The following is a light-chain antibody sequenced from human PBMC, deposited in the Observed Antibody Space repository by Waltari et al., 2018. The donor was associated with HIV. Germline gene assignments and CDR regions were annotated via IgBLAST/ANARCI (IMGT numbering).Light chain of an antibody. CDR2: EVT. CDR1: NTAIGTTNY. Sequence: QSALTQPASVSGSPGQSITISCTGINTAIGTTNYVSLYQQHPGKGPTLLIYEVTSRPLGVSHRFSGSKSDTTASLTISELQPEDESHYYCTSYKTGGTILFGGGT. V-gene: IGLV2-14*01. CDR3: TSYKTGGTIL. J-gene: IGLJ2*01.